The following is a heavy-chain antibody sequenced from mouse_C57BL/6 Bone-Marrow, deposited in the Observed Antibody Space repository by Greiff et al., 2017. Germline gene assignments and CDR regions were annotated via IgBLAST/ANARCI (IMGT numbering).Heavy chain of an antibody. D-gene: IGHD1-1*01. CDR2: ISDGGSYT. J-gene: IGHJ3*01. V-gene: IGHV5-4*01. Sequence: EVKLVESGGGLVKPGGSLKLSCAASGFTFSSYAMSWVRQTPEKRLEWVATISDGGSYTYYPDNVKGRFTISRDNAKNNLYLQMSHLKSEDTAMYYCAREEAYYYGSSLFAYWGQGTLVTVSA. CDR3: AREEAYYYGSSLFAY. CDR1: GFTFSSYA.